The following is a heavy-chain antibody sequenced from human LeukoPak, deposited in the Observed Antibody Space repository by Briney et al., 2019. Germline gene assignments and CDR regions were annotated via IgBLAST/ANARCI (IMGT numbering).Heavy chain of an antibody. V-gene: IGHV7-4-1*02. J-gene: IGHJ4*02. Sequence: GASVKVSCKASGYTFTSYAMNWVRQAPGQGLECMGWINTNTGNPTYAQGFTGRFVFSLDTSVSTAYLQISSLKAEDTAVYYCAKSSSGLWFGELSYFDYWGQGTLVTVSS. CDR2: INTNTGNP. CDR1: GYTFTSYA. D-gene: IGHD3-10*01. CDR3: AKSSSGLWFGELSYFDY.